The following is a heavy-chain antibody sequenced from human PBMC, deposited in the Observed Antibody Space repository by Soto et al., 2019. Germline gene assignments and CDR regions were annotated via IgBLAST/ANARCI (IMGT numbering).Heavy chain of an antibody. J-gene: IGHJ6*02. V-gene: IGHV1-46*01. CDR1: GYTFTSYY. Sequence: ASVKVSCKASGYTFTSYYMHWVRQAPGQGLEWMGIINPSGGSTSYAQKFQGRVTMTRDTSTSTVYMELSSLRSEDTAVYYCARGEWCSSTSCYLTGIYYYYYGMDVWGQGTTVTVSS. D-gene: IGHD2-2*01. CDR3: ARGEWCSSTSCYLTGIYYYYYGMDV. CDR2: INPSGGST.